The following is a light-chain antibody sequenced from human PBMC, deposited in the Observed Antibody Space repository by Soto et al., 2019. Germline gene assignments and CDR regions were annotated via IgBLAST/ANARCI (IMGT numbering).Light chain of an antibody. CDR1: SSNIGAGYD. CDR2: GNN. J-gene: IGLJ3*02. V-gene: IGLV1-40*01. Sequence: QSVLTQPPSVSGAPGQRVTIACTGSSSNIGAGYDVHWYQQLPVTAPKLLIYGNNNRPSGVPDRFSGSKSGSSASLAITGLHVDDEADYYCQSYDTSQSAWVFGGGTKLTVL. CDR3: QSYDTSQSAWV.